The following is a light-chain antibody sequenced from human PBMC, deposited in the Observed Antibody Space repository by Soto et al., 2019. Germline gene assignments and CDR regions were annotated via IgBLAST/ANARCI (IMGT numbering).Light chain of an antibody. V-gene: IGLV3-21*02. CDR1: NIGSES. J-gene: IGLJ1*01. CDR3: QVWYSSTDLYV. CDR2: DDS. Sequence: SYELTQPPSVSVAPGQTARITCGGNNIGSESVHWYQQRPGQAPVLVVYDDSDRPSGIPERFSGSNSANTATLNISRVEAGDQPEYSCQVWYSSTDLYVFGSGTKVTV.